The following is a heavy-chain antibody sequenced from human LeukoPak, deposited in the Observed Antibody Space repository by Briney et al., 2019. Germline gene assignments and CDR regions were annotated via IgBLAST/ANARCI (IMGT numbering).Heavy chain of an antibody. J-gene: IGHJ4*02. Sequence: PSETLSLTCTVSGDSILTRTYYWGWLRQPPGEGLEWSGSIYYSGTTHYNPSLKSRVTISVDTTENQFSLELHSVTAADTAVYYCARISIAVVPAYFDYWGQGTLVTVSS. CDR3: ARISIAVVPAYFDY. CDR1: GDSILTRTYY. D-gene: IGHD2-2*01. CDR2: IYYSGTT. V-gene: IGHV4-39*01.